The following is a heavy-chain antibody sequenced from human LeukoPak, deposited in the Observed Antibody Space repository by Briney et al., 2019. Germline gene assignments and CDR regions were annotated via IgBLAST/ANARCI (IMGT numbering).Heavy chain of an antibody. CDR2: ISSSSSYI. CDR3: ARKLRYFDWSSDYRYYFDY. J-gene: IGHJ4*02. CDR1: GFTFSSYS. V-gene: IGHV3-21*01. Sequence: GGSLRLSCAASGFTFSSYSMNWVRQAPGKGLEWVSSISSSSSYIYYADSVKGRFTISRDNAKNSLYLQMNSLRAEDTAVYYCARKLRYFDWSSDYRYYFDYWGQGTLVTVSS. D-gene: IGHD3-9*01.